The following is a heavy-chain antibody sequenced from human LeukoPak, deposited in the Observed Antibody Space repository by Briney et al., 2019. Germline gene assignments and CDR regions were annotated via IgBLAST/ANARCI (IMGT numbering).Heavy chain of an antibody. J-gene: IGHJ4*02. CDR2: ISYDGSNK. CDR1: GFTFSSYA. V-gene: IGHV3-30-3*01. CDR3: ARDAPLYSSSWYYFDY. D-gene: IGHD6-13*01. Sequence: PGGSLRLSCAASGFTFSSYAMHWVRQAPGKVLEWVAVISYDGSNKYYADSVKGRFTISRDNSKNTLYLQMNSLRAEDTAVYYCARDAPLYSSSWYYFDYWGQGTLVTVSS.